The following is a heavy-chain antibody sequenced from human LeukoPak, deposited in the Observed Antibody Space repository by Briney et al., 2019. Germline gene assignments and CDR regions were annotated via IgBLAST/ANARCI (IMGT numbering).Heavy chain of an antibody. CDR1: GYTSTSYA. J-gene: IGHJ5*02. CDR2: INAGNGNT. D-gene: IGHD3-22*01. Sequence: GASVKVSCKASGYTSTSYAMHWVRQAPGQRLEWMGWINAGNGNTKYSQKFQGRVTITRDTSASTAYMELSSLRSEDTAVYYCARGGTTMILGWFDPWGQGTLVTVSS. V-gene: IGHV1-3*01. CDR3: ARGGTTMILGWFDP.